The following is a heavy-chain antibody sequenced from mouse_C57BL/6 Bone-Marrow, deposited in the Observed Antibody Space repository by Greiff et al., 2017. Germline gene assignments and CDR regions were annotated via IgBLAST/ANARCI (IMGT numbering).Heavy chain of an antibody. CDR1: GYTFPSYG. D-gene: IGHD2-3*01. Sequence: QVHVKQSGAELARPGASVKLSCKASGYTFPSYGISWVKQRTGQGLEWIGEIYPRSGNTYYNEKFKGKATLTADKSSSTAYMELRSLTSEDSAVYFCARYDGYYVPYYYAMDYWGQGTSVTVSS. V-gene: IGHV1-81*01. J-gene: IGHJ4*01. CDR3: ARYDGYYVPYYYAMDY. CDR2: IYPRSGNT.